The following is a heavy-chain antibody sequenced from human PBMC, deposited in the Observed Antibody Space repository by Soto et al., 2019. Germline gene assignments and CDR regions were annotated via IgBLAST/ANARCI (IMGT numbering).Heavy chain of an antibody. D-gene: IGHD3-3*01. CDR2: ISSSSSTI. J-gene: IGHJ6*02. CDR1: GFTFSSYS. V-gene: IGHV3-48*02. Sequence: PGGSLRLSCAASGFTFSSYSMNWVRQAPGKGLEWVSYISSSSSTIYYADSVKGRFTISRDNAKNSLYLKMTSLRDEDTAVYYCSRDRDRTDLWSGDSDYYYYGMDVGGQGTKAT. CDR3: SRDRDRTDLWSGDSDYYYYGMDV.